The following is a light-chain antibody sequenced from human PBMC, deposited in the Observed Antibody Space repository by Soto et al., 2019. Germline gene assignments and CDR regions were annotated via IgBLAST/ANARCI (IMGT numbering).Light chain of an antibody. CDR1: QGIGDT. CDR2: DAS. V-gene: IGKV3D-11*01. Sequence: EVVMRQSPATLSVSPGEGATLSCMASQGIGDTLAWYQHKPGQAPRLLMYDASNRATGIPARLSGSGSGTEFTLTISSLEPEDFAVYYCQQRSNWPRTITFGQGTRLEIK. CDR3: QQRSNWPRTIT. J-gene: IGKJ5*01.